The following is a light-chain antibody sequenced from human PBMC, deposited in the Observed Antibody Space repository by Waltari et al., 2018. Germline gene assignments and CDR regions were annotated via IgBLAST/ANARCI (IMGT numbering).Light chain of an antibody. Sequence: DIVMTQSPATLSVSPGERATLSCRASQSIGSNLAWYQHKPGQAPRFLIYGASTRATGIPARFSGSGSGTEFTPTISSLQSADFAVYYCQQYNNWPETFGQGTKVEIK. V-gene: IGKV3-15*01. CDR3: QQYNNWPET. CDR2: GAS. CDR1: QSIGSN. J-gene: IGKJ1*01.